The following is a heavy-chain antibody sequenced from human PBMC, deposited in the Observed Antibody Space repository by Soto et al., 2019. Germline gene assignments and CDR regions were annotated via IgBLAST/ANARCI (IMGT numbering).Heavy chain of an antibody. D-gene: IGHD2-8*01. CDR3: ARGIVRDGEDSNWFDP. V-gene: IGHV1-69*02. CDR2: IIPILGIA. Sequence: QVQLVQSGAEVKKPGSSVKVSCKASGGTFSSYTISWVRQAPGQGLEWMGRIIPILGIANYAQKFQGRVTITADKSTSTAYMELSSLRSEDTAVYYCARGIVRDGEDSNWFDPWGQGTLVTVSS. CDR1: GGTFSSYT. J-gene: IGHJ5*02.